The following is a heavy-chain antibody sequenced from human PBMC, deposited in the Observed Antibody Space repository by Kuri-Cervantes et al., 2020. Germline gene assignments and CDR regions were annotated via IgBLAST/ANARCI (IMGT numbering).Heavy chain of an antibody. CDR1: GFTFLKYS. CDR3: ARGHIRFVDY. Sequence: LSLTCAASGFTFLKYSMNWVRQAPGKGLEWVAVIWYDGSNKYHADSVKGRFTISRDNSKNTLYLQMNSLRAEDTAVYYCARGHIRFVDYWAREPWSPSPQ. CDR2: IWYDGSNK. D-gene: IGHD3-3*01. J-gene: IGHJ4*02. V-gene: IGHV3-33*07.